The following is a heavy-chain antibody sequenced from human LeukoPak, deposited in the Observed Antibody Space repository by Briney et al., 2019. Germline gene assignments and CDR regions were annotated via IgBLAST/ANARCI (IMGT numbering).Heavy chain of an antibody. D-gene: IGHD6-13*01. V-gene: IGHV4-31*03. CDR3: ARDSVAVAGNPVGP. Sequence: SETLSLTCTASGGSISSGGYSWSWIRQHPEKGLEWIGYIYNSGNTYYNPSLKSRVTISVDTSKNQFSLKLTSVTAADTAVYYCARDSVAVAGNPVGPWGQGTLVTVSS. CDR1: GGSISSGGYS. CDR2: IYNSGNT. J-gene: IGHJ5*02.